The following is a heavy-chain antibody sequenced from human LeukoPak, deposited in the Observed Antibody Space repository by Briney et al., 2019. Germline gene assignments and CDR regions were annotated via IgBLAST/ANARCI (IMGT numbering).Heavy chain of an antibody. CDR3: AKSRLDYCSGGSCYSGY. V-gene: IGHV3-23*01. CDR2: ISGSGGST. CDR1: GFTFSSYA. J-gene: IGHJ4*02. Sequence: GGSLRLSCAASGFTFSSYAMSWVRQAPGKGLEWVSAISGSGGSTYCADSVKGRFTISRDNSKNTLYLQMNSLRAEDTAVYYCAKSRLDYCSGGSCYSGYWGQGTLVTVSS. D-gene: IGHD2-15*01.